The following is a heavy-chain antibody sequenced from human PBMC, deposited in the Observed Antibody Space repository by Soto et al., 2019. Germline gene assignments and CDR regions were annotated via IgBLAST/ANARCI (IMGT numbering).Heavy chain of an antibody. CDR2: IYYSGST. Sequence: SETLSLTCTVPGGSISSYYWSWIRQPLGKGLEWIGYIYYSGSTNYNPSLKSRVTISVDTSKNQFSLKLSSVTAADTAVYYCASNGDYSSPFDYWGQGTLVTVSS. CDR3: ASNGDYSSPFDY. J-gene: IGHJ4*02. D-gene: IGHD6-13*01. V-gene: IGHV4-59*08. CDR1: GGSISSYY.